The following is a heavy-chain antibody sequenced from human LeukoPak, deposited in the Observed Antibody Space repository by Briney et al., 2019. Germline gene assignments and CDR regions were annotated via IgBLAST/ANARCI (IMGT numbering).Heavy chain of an antibody. CDR3: AGGYPLLLGNYFDY. CDR2: IWYDGSNK. CDR1: GFTFSSYG. D-gene: IGHD2-15*01. V-gene: IGHV3-33*01. J-gene: IGHJ4*02. Sequence: GGSLRLSCAASGFTFSSYGMHWVRQAPGKGLEWVAVIWYDGSNKYYADSVKGRFTISRDNSKNTLYLQMNSLRAEDTAVYYCAGGYPLLLGNYFDYWGQGTLVTVSS.